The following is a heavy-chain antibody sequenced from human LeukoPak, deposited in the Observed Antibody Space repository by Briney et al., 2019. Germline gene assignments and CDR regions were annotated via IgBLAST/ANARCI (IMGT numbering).Heavy chain of an antibody. J-gene: IGHJ4*02. CDR3: AREVKEWLLYGEATDY. CDR2: ISSSSSTI. V-gene: IGHV3-48*01. D-gene: IGHD3-3*01. Sequence: PGGSLRLSCAASGFTFSSYSMNWVRQAPGKGLEWVSYISSSSSTIYYADSVKGRFTISGDNAKNSLYLQMNSLRAEDTAVYYCAREVKEWLLYGEATDYWGQGTLVTVSS. CDR1: GFTFSSYS.